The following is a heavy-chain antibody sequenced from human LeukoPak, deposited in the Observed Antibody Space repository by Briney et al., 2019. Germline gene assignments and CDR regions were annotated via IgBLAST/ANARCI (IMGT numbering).Heavy chain of an antibody. CDR1: GFTFSTHS. Sequence: GGSLRLSCAASGFTFSTHSMNWVRQAPGKGLEWVSSISSSSIYIYYADSVKGRFTISRDNAKNSLYLQMNSLRAEDTAVYYCASRYYDFWSALDAFDIWGQGTMATVSS. CDR3: ASRYYDFWSALDAFDI. CDR2: ISSSSIYI. V-gene: IGHV3-21*01. J-gene: IGHJ3*02. D-gene: IGHD3-3*01.